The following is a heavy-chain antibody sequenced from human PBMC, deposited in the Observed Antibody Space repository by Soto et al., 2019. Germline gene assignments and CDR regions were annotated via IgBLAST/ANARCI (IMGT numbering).Heavy chain of an antibody. V-gene: IGHV4-39*01. Sequence: SETLSLTCTVSGGSISSSSYYWGWIRQPPGKGLEWIGSIYYSGSTYYNPSLKCRVTISVDTSKNQFSLKLSSVTAADTAVYYCAGRSSGIAAASHWGQGTLVTVSS. J-gene: IGHJ4*02. CDR2: IYYSGST. CDR1: GGSISSSSYY. D-gene: IGHD6-13*01. CDR3: AGRSSGIAAASH.